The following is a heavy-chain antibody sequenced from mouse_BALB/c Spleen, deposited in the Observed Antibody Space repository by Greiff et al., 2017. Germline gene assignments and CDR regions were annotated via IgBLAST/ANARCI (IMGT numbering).Heavy chain of an antibody. CDR1: GFTFSSYA. Sequence: EVKLVESGGGLVKPGGSLKLSCAASGFTFSSYAMSWVRQTPEKRLEWVATISSGGSYTYYPDSVKGRFTISRDNAKNTLYLQMSSLRSEATAMYYCARRRDGYPYFDYWGQGTTLTVSS. CDR2: ISSGGSYT. J-gene: IGHJ2*01. D-gene: IGHD2-3*01. CDR3: ARRRDGYPYFDY. V-gene: IGHV5-9-3*01.